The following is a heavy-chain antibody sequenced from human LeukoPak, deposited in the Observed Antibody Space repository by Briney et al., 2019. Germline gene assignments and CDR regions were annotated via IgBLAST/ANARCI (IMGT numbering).Heavy chain of an antibody. CDR1: GYTFTSYD. CDR3: ARGKLRYFDWLPYDAFDI. D-gene: IGHD3-9*01. V-gene: IGHV1-8*01. Sequence: ASVKVSCKASGYTFTSYDINWVRRATGQGLEWMGWMNPNSGNTGYAQKFQGRVTMTRNTSISTAYMELSSLRSEDTAVYYCARGKLRYFDWLPYDAFDIWGQGTMVTVSS. CDR2: MNPNSGNT. J-gene: IGHJ3*02.